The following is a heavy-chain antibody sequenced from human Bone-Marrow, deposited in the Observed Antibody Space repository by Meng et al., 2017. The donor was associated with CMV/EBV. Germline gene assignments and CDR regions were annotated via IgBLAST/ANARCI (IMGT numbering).Heavy chain of an antibody. Sequence: GGSLRLSCAASGFTFSSYSMNWVRQAPGKGLEWVSSISSSSSYIYYADSLKGRFTISRDNAKNSLYLQMASLRAEDTAVYYWAGRELLRGFDYWGQGTLVTVSS. CDR3: AGRELLRGFDY. J-gene: IGHJ4*02. CDR2: ISSSSSYI. D-gene: IGHD1-26*01. V-gene: IGHV3-21*01. CDR1: GFTFSSYS.